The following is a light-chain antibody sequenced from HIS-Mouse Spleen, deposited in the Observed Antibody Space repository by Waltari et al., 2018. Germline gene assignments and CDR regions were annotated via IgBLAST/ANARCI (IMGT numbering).Light chain of an antibody. V-gene: IGLV4-69*01. J-gene: IGLJ2*01. Sequence: QLVLTQSPSASASLGALVKLTCTLSSGHSSYAIAWHQQQPEKGPRYLMKLNSDGSHSKGDGIPDRFSGSSSGAERYLTISSLQSEDEADYYCQTWGTGIPVVFGGGTKLTVL. CDR2: LNSDGSH. CDR3: QTWGTGIPVV. CDR1: SGHSSYA.